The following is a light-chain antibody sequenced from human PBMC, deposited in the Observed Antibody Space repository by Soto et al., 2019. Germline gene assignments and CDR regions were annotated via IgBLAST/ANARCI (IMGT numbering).Light chain of an antibody. J-gene: IGKJ1*01. V-gene: IGKV1-6*01. CDR1: QAISND. CDR3: LQDYTYPRT. Sequence: AIQMTQSPSSLSASVGDRVTISCRASQAISNDLGWFQQKPGKAPLLLIHEASTLQSGVPSRFSGSRSGTYFTLTISSLQPEDFATYYCLQDYTYPRTFGQGTKVEIK. CDR2: EAS.